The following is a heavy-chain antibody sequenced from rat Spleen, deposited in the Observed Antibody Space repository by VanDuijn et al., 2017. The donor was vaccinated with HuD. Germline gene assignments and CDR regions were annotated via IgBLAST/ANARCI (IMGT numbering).Heavy chain of an antibody. J-gene: IGHJ2*01. CDR3: TRDFPYYYSGHYFDY. CDR2: ITYDGRRT. D-gene: IGHD1-1*01. CDR1: GFTFIDYY. Sequence: EVKLVESGGGLVQPGRSMKLSCAASGFTFIDYYMAWVRQAPKRGLEWVATITYDGRRTYYRDSVKGRFTISRDNAKSTLYLQMNSLRSEDTATYYCTRDFPYYYSGHYFDYWGQGVMVTVSS. V-gene: IGHV5-22*01.